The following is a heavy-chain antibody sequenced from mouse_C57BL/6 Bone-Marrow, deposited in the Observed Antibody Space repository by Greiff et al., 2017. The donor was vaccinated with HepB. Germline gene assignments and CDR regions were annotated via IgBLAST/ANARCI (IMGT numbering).Heavy chain of an antibody. CDR1: GYTFTDYY. Sequence: VQLQQSGAELVRPGASVKLSCKASGYTFTDYYINWVKQRPGQGLEWIARIYPGSGNTYYNEKFKGKATLTAEKSSSTAYMQLSSLTSEDSAVYFCASTVVEMDYWGQGTSVTVSS. CDR2: IYPGSGNT. J-gene: IGHJ4*01. CDR3: ASTVVEMDY. V-gene: IGHV1-76*01. D-gene: IGHD1-1*01.